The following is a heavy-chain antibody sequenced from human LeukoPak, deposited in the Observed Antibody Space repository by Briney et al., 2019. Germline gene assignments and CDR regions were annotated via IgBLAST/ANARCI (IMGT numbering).Heavy chain of an antibody. V-gene: IGHV4-34*01. Sequence: PSETLSLTCAVYGGSFSGYYWSWIRQPPGKGLEWIGEINHSGSTNYNPSLKSRVTISVDTSKNQFSLKLSSVTAADTAVYYCARGAVVRGVISHYYFDYWGQGTLVTVSS. CDR2: INHSGST. J-gene: IGHJ4*02. D-gene: IGHD3-10*01. CDR3: ARGAVVRGVISHYYFDY. CDR1: GGSFSGYY.